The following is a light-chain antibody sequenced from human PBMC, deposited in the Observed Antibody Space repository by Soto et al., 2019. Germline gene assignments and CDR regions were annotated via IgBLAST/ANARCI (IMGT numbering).Light chain of an antibody. J-gene: IGKJ4*01. Sequence: EIVMTQSPATLSVSPGERVTLSCRASQSLTRNLAWYQHKPGQSPRLLIYGASSRATVIPDRFSGSGSGTDFTLTISRLEPEDFAVYYCQQYASSPPLTFGGGTKVDIK. CDR2: GAS. CDR3: QQYASSPPLT. CDR1: QSLTRN. V-gene: IGKV3-20*01.